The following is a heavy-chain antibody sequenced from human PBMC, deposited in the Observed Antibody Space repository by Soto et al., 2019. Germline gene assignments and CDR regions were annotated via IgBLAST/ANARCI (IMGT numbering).Heavy chain of an antibody. CDR3: ARGNPIRLGRRGVFLPPAEYFQH. J-gene: IGHJ1*01. CDR2: INHSGST. Sequence: PSETLSLTCAVYGGSFSGYYWSWIRQPPGKGLEWIGEINHSGSTNYNPSLKSRVTISVDTSKNQFSLKLSSVTAADTAVYYCARGNPIRLGRRGVFLPPAEYFQHWGQGTLVTVSS. D-gene: IGHD3-10*01. CDR1: GGSFSGYY. V-gene: IGHV4-34*01.